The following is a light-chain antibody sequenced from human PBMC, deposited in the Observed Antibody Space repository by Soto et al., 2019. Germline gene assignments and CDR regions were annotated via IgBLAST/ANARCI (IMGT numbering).Light chain of an antibody. V-gene: IGKV3-20*01. Sequence: DIVLTQSPGTLSVSPGERATLSCRASQTLTNISLAWYQQGPGQAPRLLVYEASSRATVISNRFSGSGSGSDVTLTINKLEPGDSAVYYCQQYGHSPLTFGGGTKVEIK. J-gene: IGKJ4*01. CDR3: QQYGHSPLT. CDR1: QTLTNIS. CDR2: EAS.